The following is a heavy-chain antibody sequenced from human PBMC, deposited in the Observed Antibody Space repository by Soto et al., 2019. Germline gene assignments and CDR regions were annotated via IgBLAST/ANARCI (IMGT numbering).Heavy chain of an antibody. CDR2: ISWNSGSI. D-gene: IGHD5-12*01. J-gene: IGHJ4*02. CDR3: AKDMKRWGESGYDFWGTNFDY. CDR1: GFTFDDYA. Sequence: GGSLRLSCAASGFTFDDYAMHWVRQAPGKGLEWVSGISWNSGSIGYADSVKGRFTISRDNAKNSLYLQMNSLRAEDTALYYCAKDMKRWGESGYDFWGTNFDYWGQGTLVTVSS. V-gene: IGHV3-9*01.